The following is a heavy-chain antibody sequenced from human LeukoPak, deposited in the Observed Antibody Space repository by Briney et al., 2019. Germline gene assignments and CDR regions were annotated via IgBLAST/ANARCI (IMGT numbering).Heavy chain of an antibody. CDR1: GGSISTNNYY. V-gene: IGHV4-39*01. Sequence: SETLSLTCTVSGGSISTNNYYWGWIRQPPGKGLEWIGSISYSGSTSYNPSLKSRVTISVDTSKNQFSLKLTSVTAADTAAYYCARQQRPNYYDRSGPPDYWGQGTLVTVSS. CDR3: ARQQRPNYYDRSGPPDY. J-gene: IGHJ4*02. CDR2: ISYSGST. D-gene: IGHD3-22*01.